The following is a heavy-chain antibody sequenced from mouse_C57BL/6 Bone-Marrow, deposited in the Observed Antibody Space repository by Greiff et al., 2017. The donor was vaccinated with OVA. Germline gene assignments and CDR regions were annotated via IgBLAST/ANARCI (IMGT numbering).Heavy chain of an antibody. Sequence: QVQLQQPGAELVKPGASVKLSCKASGYTFTSYWMHWVKQRPGQGLEWIGMIHPNSGSTNYNEKFKSKATLTVDKSSSTAYMQLSSLTSEDSAVYYCARGDYYGSSPYYFDYWGQGTTLTVSS. V-gene: IGHV1-64*01. CDR3: ARGDYYGSSPYYFDY. CDR1: GYTFTSYW. D-gene: IGHD1-1*01. J-gene: IGHJ2*01. CDR2: IHPNSGST.